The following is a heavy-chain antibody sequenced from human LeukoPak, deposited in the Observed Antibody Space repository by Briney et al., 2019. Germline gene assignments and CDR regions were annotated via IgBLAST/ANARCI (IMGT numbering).Heavy chain of an antibody. CDR3: AKAAGDWYFDL. CDR2: ISSSSSYI. CDR1: GLTFSSYT. V-gene: IGHV3-21*04. Sequence: GGSLRLSCAASGLTFSSYTMNWVRRAPGKGLEWVSSISSSSSYIYYADSVKGRFTISRDNAKKSLYLQMNSLRPEDTALYYCAKAAGDWYFDLWGRGTLVSVSS. D-gene: IGHD6-19*01. J-gene: IGHJ2*01.